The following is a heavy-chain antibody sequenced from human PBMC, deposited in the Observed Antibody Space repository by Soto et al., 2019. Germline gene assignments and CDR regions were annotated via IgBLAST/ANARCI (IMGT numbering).Heavy chain of an antibody. CDR2: ISSTGKNI. CDR3: GRSHGAGSY. D-gene: IGHD4-17*01. Sequence: QVRLVESGGDLVKPGASLRLSCVASGFTFIDYYMNWVRQAPGKGLEWISYISSTGKNIYYSDSVKGRFIVSRDNAKNSLFLQMNSLTADDTAVYYCGRSHGAGSYLGQGTRVTVSS. V-gene: IGHV3-11*01. J-gene: IGHJ4*02. CDR1: GFTFIDYY.